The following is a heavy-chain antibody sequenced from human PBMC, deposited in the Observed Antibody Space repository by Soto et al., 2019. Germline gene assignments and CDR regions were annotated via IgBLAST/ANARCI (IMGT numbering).Heavy chain of an antibody. CDR3: ARAKFLYCSGGRCRAFDI. D-gene: IGHD2-15*01. CDR2: ISSSGSTI. J-gene: IGHJ3*02. V-gene: IGHV3-48*03. CDR1: GFTFSSYE. Sequence: PGGSLRLSCAASGFTFSSYEMNWVRQAPGKGLEWVSYISSSGSTIYYADSVKGRFTISRDNAKNSLYLQMNSLRAEDTAVYYCARAKFLYCSGGRCRAFDIRGQGTMVTVSS.